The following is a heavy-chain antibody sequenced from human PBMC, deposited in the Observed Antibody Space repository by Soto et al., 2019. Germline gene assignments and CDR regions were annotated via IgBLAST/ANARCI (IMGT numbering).Heavy chain of an antibody. Sequence: QVQLHESGPGLVKPSQTLSLTCTVSGGSISSDTYYWSWILQHPGKGLEWIGHIYYSGRTHYNPSLNSRVTISVGTSKNQFSLKLSSVTAAATAVYYCARATISGVVVNFDYWGQGTLVTVSS. CDR2: IYYSGRT. CDR3: ARATISGVVVNFDY. D-gene: IGHD3-3*01. V-gene: IGHV4-31*03. J-gene: IGHJ4*02. CDR1: GGSISSDTYY.